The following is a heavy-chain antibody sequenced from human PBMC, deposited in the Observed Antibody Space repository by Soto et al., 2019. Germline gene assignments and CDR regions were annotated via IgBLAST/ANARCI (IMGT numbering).Heavy chain of an antibody. CDR2: ISGSGGST. J-gene: IGHJ4*02. D-gene: IGHD3-10*01. CDR3: AKKPYGSGSYVARRSVLYYFDY. V-gene: IGHV3-23*01. CDR1: GFTFSSYA. Sequence: EVQLLESGGGLVQPGGSLRLSCAASGFTFSSYAMSWVRQAPGKGLEWVSAISGSGGSTYYADSVKGRFTISRDNSKNTLYLQMNSLRAEDTAVYYCAKKPYGSGSYVARRSVLYYFDYWGQGTLVTVSS.